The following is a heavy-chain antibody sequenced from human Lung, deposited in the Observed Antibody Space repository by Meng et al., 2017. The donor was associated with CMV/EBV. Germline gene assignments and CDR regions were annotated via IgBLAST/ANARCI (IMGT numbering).Heavy chain of an antibody. CDR2: INPNSGGT. J-gene: IGHJ6*02. V-gene: IGHV1-2*02. D-gene: IGHD2-2*01. CDR3: ARACSSTSCYPYYYYYYGMDV. CDR1: GYTFTGYY. Sequence: ASVKVSXKASGYTFTGYYMHWVRQAPGQGLEWMGWINPNSGGTNYAQKFQGRVTMTRDTSISTAYMELSRLRSDDTAVYYCARACSSTSCYPYYYYYYGMDVWGQGTXVTVSS.